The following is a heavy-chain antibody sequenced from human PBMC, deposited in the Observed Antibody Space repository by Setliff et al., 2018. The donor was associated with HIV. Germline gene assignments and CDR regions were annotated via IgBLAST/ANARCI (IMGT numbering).Heavy chain of an antibody. Sequence: SETLSLTCTVSGDSVNDRSYFWTWIRQPPGKGLEWIGYIYTSGSTNYNPSLKNRVTISVDTSKNQFSLRLSSVTAADTAVYYCARGYSSSWYDSWGQGTLVTVSS. D-gene: IGHD6-13*01. CDR3: ARGYSSSWYDS. CDR1: GDSVNDRSYF. CDR2: IYTSGST. J-gene: IGHJ5*01. V-gene: IGHV4-61*01.